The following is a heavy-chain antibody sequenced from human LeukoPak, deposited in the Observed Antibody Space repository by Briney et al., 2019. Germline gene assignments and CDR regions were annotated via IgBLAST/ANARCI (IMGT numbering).Heavy chain of an antibody. Sequence: GRSLSPSRAASRFTVSSNYMSSVRQAPGKGLEWVSVIYNNGNTYYADSVKGRFTISRDNSKNTLYLRMNSLRAEDTAVYYCAREVTGGNPFDYWGQGTLVTVPS. V-gene: IGHV3-53*01. CDR2: IYNNGNT. D-gene: IGHD4-23*01. J-gene: IGHJ4*02. CDR3: AREVTGGNPFDY. CDR1: RFTVSSNY.